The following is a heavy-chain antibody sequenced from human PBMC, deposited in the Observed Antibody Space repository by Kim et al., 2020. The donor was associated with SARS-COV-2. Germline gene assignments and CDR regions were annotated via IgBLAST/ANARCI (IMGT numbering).Heavy chain of an antibody. Sequence: SETLSLTCTVSDDSVSYYFWSWIRQPPGKGLEWIGHIYDSGRTRYNPSLKSRVSISVDTSKNQFSLKLRSVTAADTAVYYCARQKWTSSYFYYYGLDVWGQGTTVTVSS. V-gene: IGHV4-59*08. CDR2: IYDSGRT. D-gene: IGHD6-6*01. CDR3: ARQKWTSSYFYYYGLDV. CDR1: DDSVSYYF. J-gene: IGHJ6*02.